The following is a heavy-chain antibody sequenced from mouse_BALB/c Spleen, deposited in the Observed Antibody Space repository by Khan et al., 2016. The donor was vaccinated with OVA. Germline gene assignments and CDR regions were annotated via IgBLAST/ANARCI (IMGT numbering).Heavy chain of an antibody. CDR2: ISYSGNT. D-gene: IGHD1-1*01. J-gene: IGHJ2*02. CDR3: ARVYGGDFDY. CDR1: GYSITSDYA. Sequence: VPLHASGPGLVKPSQSLSLTCTVTGYSITSDYAWNWIRQFPGNKLEWMGFISYSGNTKYNPSLKSRFSITRDTSKNQFFLQLNSVTTEDTDTYYCARVYGGDFDYWGQGTSITVAS. V-gene: IGHV3-2*02.